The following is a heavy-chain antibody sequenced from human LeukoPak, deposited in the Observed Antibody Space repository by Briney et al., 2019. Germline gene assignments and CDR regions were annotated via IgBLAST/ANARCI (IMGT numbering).Heavy chain of an antibody. J-gene: IGHJ3*02. V-gene: IGHV3-23*01. CDR3: AKEKSQCSGGSCSYAFDI. D-gene: IGHD2-15*01. CDR1: GFTFSTYA. CDR2: ISGSGGST. Sequence: SGGSLRLSCAASGFTFSTYAMSWVRQAPGKGLEWVSTISGSGGSTNCADSVKGRFTISRDNSKNTLYLQMNSLRAEDTALYYCAKEKSQCSGGSCSYAFDIWGQGTMVTVSS.